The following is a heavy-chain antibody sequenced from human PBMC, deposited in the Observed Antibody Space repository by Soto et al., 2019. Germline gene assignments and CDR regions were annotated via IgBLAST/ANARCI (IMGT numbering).Heavy chain of an antibody. J-gene: IGHJ6*02. CDR3: ARQLRFLEWLSYYYGMDV. CDR2: INAGNGNT. D-gene: IGHD3-3*01. CDR1: GYTFTSYA. V-gene: IGHV1-3*01. Sequence: ASVKVSCKASGYTFTSYAMHWVRQAPGQRLEWMGWINAGNGNTKYSQKFQGRVTITRDTSASTAYMELSSLRSEDTAVYYCARQLRFLEWLSYYYGMDVWGQGTTVTVSS.